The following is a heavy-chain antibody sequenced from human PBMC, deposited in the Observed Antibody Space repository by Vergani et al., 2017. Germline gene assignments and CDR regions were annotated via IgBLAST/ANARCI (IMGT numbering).Heavy chain of an antibody. V-gene: IGHV3-21*01. J-gene: IGHJ6*02. CDR1: GFTFSSYS. CDR3: ARGSYYDILTGNYYYGMDV. Sequence: EVQLVESGGGLVKPRGSLRLSCAASGFTFSSYSMNWVRQAPGKGLEWVSSISSSSSYIYYADSVKGRFTISRDNAKNSLYLQMNSLRAEDTAVYYCARGSYYDILTGNYYYGMDVWGQGTTVTVSS. CDR2: ISSSSSYI. D-gene: IGHD3-9*01.